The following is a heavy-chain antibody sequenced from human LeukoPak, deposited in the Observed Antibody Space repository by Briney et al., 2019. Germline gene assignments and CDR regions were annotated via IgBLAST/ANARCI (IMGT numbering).Heavy chain of an antibody. CDR1: GFTLSSYG. V-gene: IGHV3-33*01. Sequence: QPGRSLRLSCAASGFTLSSYGMHWVRQAPGKGLEWVAVIWYDGSNKYYADSVKGRFTISRDNSKNTLYLQMNSLRAEDTAVYYCARDSVAAIYYFDYWGQGTLVTVSS. CDR3: ARDSVAAIYYFDY. D-gene: IGHD6-19*01. CDR2: IWYDGSNK. J-gene: IGHJ4*02.